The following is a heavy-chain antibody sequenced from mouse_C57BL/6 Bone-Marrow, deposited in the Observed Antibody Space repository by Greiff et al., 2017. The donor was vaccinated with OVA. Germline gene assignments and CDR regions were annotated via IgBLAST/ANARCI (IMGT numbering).Heavy chain of an antibody. CDR2: INPSSGYT. J-gene: IGHJ1*03. CDR1: GYTFTSYT. D-gene: IGHD1-1*01. V-gene: IGHV1-4*01. CDR3: AKRPLYYGSPYWYFDV. Sequence: QVQLQQSGAELARPGASVKMSCKASGYTFTSYTMHWVKQRPGQGLEWIGYINPSSGYTKYNQKFKDKATLTADKSSSTAYMQLSSLTSEDSAVYYCAKRPLYYGSPYWYFDVWGTGTTVTVSS.